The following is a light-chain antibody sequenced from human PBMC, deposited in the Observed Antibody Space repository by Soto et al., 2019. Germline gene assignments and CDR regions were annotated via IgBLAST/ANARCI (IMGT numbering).Light chain of an antibody. Sequence: ENLLTQNTGTLSLSPGERATLSCRASQSVTSNYLAWYQQKPGQSPRLLIYGASSRATGIPDRFSGSGSGTDFTLTISRLEPEDFAVYYCQHSGNSLWTFGQGTKVDIK. CDR3: QHSGNSLWT. CDR1: QSVTSNY. J-gene: IGKJ1*01. CDR2: GAS. V-gene: IGKV3-20*01.